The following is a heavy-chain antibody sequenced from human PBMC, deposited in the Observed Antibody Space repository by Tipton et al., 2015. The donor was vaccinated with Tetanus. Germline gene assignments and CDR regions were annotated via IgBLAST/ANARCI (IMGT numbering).Heavy chain of an antibody. D-gene: IGHD1-26*01. CDR2: SYAGGNYA. CDR3: AKVRGTLRYSFDS. Sequence: SLRLSCAASGFTFSSSCMHWVRQAPGKGLEWVSVSYAGGNYAYYADSVKGRFTTSRDDSKSTLLLYMTSLRVEDTAVYYCAKVRGTLRYSFDSWGQGTLVTVSS. V-gene: IGHV3-23*03. J-gene: IGHJ5*01. CDR1: GFTFSSSC.